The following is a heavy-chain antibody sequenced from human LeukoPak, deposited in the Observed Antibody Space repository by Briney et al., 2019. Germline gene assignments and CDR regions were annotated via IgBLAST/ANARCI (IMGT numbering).Heavy chain of an antibody. CDR3: ARDRTDYGSGTYYSFYYYGLDV. CDR1: GYTVSIYG. Sequence: ASVKVSCKASGYTVSIYGINWVRQAPGQGLEWMGWISVYNDNTNYAQRLQGRVTMTTDTSTSTVYMELRSLRSDDTAVYYCARDRTDYGSGTYYSFYYYGLDVWGHGTTVTVSS. CDR2: ISVYNDNT. J-gene: IGHJ6*02. V-gene: IGHV1-18*01. D-gene: IGHD3-10*01.